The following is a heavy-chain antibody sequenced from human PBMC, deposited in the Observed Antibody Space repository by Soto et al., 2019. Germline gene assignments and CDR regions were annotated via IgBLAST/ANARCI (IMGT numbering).Heavy chain of an antibody. CDR2: IKPDGTAQ. D-gene: IGHD1-26*01. J-gene: IGHJ5*02. Sequence: EGHLVQSGGGLVQPGGSLRLSCVASGFTFSNFWMNWVRQTPGKGLEWVANIKPDGTAQAYVDSVKGRFTVSRDNAKNSLYLQMNSLRADDTAIYFSGAWDSSNNTWGQGTLVTVSS. V-gene: IGHV3-7*01. CDR1: GFTFSNFW. CDR3: GAWDSSNNT.